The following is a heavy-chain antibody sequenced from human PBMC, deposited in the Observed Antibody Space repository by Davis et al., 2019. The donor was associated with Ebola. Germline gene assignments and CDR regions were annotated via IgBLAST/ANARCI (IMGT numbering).Heavy chain of an antibody. CDR3: ARERYCSSTSCMTAFDI. D-gene: IGHD2-2*01. J-gene: IGHJ3*02. CDR1: GGTFSSYA. Sequence: SVKVSCKASGGTFSSYAISWVRQAPGQGLEWMGGIIPIFGTANYAQKFQGRVTITADESTSTAYMELSSLRSEDTAVYYCARERYCSSTSCMTAFDIWGQGTMVTVSS. CDR2: IIPIFGTA. V-gene: IGHV1-69*13.